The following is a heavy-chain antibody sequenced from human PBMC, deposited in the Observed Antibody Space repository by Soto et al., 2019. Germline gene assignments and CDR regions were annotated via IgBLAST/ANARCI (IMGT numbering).Heavy chain of an antibody. CDR2: IYHSGNT. CDR3: ARGGKLRLGVGMDV. D-gene: IGHD5-12*01. V-gene: IGHV4-30-2*01. CDR1: GGSFNSGGYS. J-gene: IGHJ6*02. Sequence: QLQLQESGSGLVKPSQTLSLTCAVSGGSFNSGGYSWNWIRQPPGKGLEWIGYIYHSGNTYYNPSRKSRLTTTADLSKGQFSRVRKSGTAADTAVYYRARGGKLRLGVGMDVWGQGTTVTVSS.